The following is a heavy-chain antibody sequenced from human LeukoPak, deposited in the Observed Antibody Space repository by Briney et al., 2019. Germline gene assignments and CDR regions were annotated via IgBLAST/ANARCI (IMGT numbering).Heavy chain of an antibody. CDR2: IYPGDSDT. V-gene: IGHV5-51*01. Sequence: GESLKISCKGSGFNFPSYWIGWVRQMAGKGLEWMGIIYPGDSDTRYSPSFQGQVTISADKSISTAYLQWRSLKASDTAMYYCARHVSSNYGFDFWGQGTLVTVSS. J-gene: IGHJ4*02. CDR3: ARHVSSNYGFDF. CDR1: GFNFPSYW. D-gene: IGHD4-11*01.